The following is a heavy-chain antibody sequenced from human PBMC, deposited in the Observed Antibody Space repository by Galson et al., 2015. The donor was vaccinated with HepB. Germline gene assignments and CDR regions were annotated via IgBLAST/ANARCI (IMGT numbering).Heavy chain of an antibody. D-gene: IGHD2-21*01. CDR3: ARSLPALRAREFIVVVIGNWFDP. V-gene: IGHV1-18*01. Sequence: SVKVSCKASGYTFTSYGISWVRQAPGQGLEWMGWISAYNGNTNYAQKLQGRVTMTSDTSTSTAYMELRSLRSDDTAVYYCARSLPALRAREFIVVVIGNWFDPWGQGTLVTVSS. CDR1: GYTFTSYG. CDR2: ISAYNGNT. J-gene: IGHJ5*02.